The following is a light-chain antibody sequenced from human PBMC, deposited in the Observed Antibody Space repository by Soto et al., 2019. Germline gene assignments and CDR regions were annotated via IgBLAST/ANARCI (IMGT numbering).Light chain of an antibody. CDR2: DAS. V-gene: IGKV1-5*01. J-gene: IGKJ2*01. CDR1: QSIGSW. Sequence: DIQMTQSPSTLSASVGDRVTLTCRVSQSIGSWLAWYQQKPGKAPMLLIYDASKLESGVPPRFSGSGSGTEFTLAINGPQPDDFATYYCQQYESHFRTFGQGTKLEIK. CDR3: QQYESHFRT.